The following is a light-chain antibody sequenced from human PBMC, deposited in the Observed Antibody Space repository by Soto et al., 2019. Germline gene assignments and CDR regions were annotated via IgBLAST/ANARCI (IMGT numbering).Light chain of an antibody. CDR1: QSVSSY. CDR2: AAS. CDR3: QQSYRAVT. V-gene: IGKV1-39*01. J-gene: IGKJ5*01. Sequence: DIQMTQSPSSLPASVGGRMSITRRASQSVSSYLNWYQQTPGKAPRLLIYAASHLQTGVPSRLRGTGSATHFTLTISSMQPEDFATYYCQQSYRAVTFGQGTRLEIK.